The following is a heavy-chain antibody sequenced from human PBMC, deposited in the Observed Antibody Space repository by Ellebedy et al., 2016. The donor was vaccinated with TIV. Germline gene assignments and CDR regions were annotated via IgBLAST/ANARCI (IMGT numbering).Heavy chain of an antibody. Sequence: GESLKISCVASGFTFSSYSMNWVRQAPGKGLEWVSHISSSAITIYYADSVKGRFTISRDNAKNSLYLQMNSLRDEDTAVYYCARDQASRGVIIYWGQGTLVTVSS. D-gene: IGHD3-10*01. CDR1: GFTFSSYS. CDR3: ARDQASRGVIIY. J-gene: IGHJ4*02. V-gene: IGHV3-48*02. CDR2: ISSSAITI.